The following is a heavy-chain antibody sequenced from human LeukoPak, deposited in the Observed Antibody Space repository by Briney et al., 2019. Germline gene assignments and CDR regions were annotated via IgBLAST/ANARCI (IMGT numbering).Heavy chain of an antibody. CDR2: INPNSGGT. Sequence: GASVKVSCKASGYTFTSYYMHWVRQAPGQGLEWMGWINPNSGGTNYAQKFQGRVTMTRDTSISTAYMELSRLRSDDTAVYYCARRRATTTVADYWGQGTLVTVSS. CDR1: GYTFTSYY. D-gene: IGHD1-14*01. J-gene: IGHJ4*02. V-gene: IGHV1-2*02. CDR3: ARRRATTTVADY.